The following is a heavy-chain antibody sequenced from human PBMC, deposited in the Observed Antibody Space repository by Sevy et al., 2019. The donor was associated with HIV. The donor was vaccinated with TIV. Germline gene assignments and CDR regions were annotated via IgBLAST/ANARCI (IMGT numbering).Heavy chain of an antibody. V-gene: IGHV3-21*01. Sequence: GGYLRLSCAASGFTFSSYSMNWVRQAPGKGLEWVSSISSSSSYIYYADSVKGRFTISRDNAKNSLYLQMNSLRAEDTAVYYCAREAVAAAQTNFDYWGQGTLVTVSS. J-gene: IGHJ4*02. CDR1: GFTFSSYS. D-gene: IGHD6-13*01. CDR2: ISSSSSYI. CDR3: AREAVAAAQTNFDY.